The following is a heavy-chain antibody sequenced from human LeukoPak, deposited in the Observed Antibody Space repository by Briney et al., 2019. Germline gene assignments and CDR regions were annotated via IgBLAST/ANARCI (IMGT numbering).Heavy chain of an antibody. CDR1: GGTFSSYA. CDR2: INAGNGNT. Sequence: ASVKVSCKASGGTFSSYAINWVRQAPGQGLEWMGWINAGNGNTKYSQKFQGRVTITRDTSASTAYMELSSLRSEDTAVYYCARGAGITIFGVAPYGMDVWGQGTTVTVSS. J-gene: IGHJ6*02. CDR3: ARGAGITIFGVAPYGMDV. D-gene: IGHD3-3*01. V-gene: IGHV1-3*01.